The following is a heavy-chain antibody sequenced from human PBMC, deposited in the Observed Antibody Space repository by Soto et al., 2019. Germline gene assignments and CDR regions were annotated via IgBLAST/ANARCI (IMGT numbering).Heavy chain of an antibody. Sequence: PGGSLRLSCTASGFTFGDYAMSWFRQAPGKGLEWVGFIRSKAYGGTTGYAASVKGRFTISRDDSKSIAYLQMNSLKTEDTAVYYCTRDGGRDGYINDAFDIWGQGTMVTVSS. J-gene: IGHJ3*02. V-gene: IGHV3-49*03. CDR3: TRDGGRDGYINDAFDI. CDR2: IRSKAYGGTT. D-gene: IGHD5-12*01. CDR1: GFTFGDYA.